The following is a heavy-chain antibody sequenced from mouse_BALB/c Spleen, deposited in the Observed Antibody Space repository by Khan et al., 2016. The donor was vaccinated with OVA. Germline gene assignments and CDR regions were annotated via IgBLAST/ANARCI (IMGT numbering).Heavy chain of an antibody. CDR3: ARIYDGAWFAY. CDR1: GYTFTDYV. CDR2: IYPGSGSA. V-gene: IGHV1-77*01. D-gene: IGHD2-12*01. Sequence: QVQLQQSGPELVKPGASVKMSCKASGYTFTDYVITWVKQRTGQGLEWIGEIYPGSGSAYYNEKFKDKATLTADKSSETAYMQLSSLTSQDSSVYFCARIYDGAWFAYWGQGTLVTASA. J-gene: IGHJ3*01.